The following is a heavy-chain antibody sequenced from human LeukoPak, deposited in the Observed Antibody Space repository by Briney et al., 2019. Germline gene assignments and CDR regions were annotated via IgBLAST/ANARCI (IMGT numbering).Heavy chain of an antibody. Sequence: GGSLRLSCAASGFTFSSYAMHWVRQAPGKGLEWVAVISYDGSNKYYADSVKGRFAISRDNSKNTLYLQMNSLRAEDTAVYYCARDAEWEFSGYMYVWGKGTTVTVSS. CDR2: ISYDGSNK. CDR3: ARDAEWEFSGYMYV. CDR1: GFTFSSYA. V-gene: IGHV3-30*09. J-gene: IGHJ6*03. D-gene: IGHD1-26*01.